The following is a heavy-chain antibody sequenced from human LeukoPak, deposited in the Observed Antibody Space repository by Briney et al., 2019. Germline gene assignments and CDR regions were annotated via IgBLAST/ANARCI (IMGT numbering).Heavy chain of an antibody. CDR1: GGTFTSYA. CDR2: IIPIFGTA. V-gene: IGHV1-69*05. CDR3: AREANYYDYVWGSYRYDY. J-gene: IGHJ4*02. D-gene: IGHD3-16*02. Sequence: SVKVSCKASGGTFTSYAISWVRQAPGQGLEWMGRIIPIFGTANYAQKFQGRVTITTDESTSTAYMELSSLRSEDTAVYYCAREANYYDYVWGSYRYDYWGQGTLVTVSS.